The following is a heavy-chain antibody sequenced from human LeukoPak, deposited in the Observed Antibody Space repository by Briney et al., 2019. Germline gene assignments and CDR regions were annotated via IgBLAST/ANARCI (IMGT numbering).Heavy chain of an antibody. CDR3: ARDRVDTAMEGGYYYYYGMDV. J-gene: IGHJ6*02. D-gene: IGHD5-18*01. Sequence: PSETLSLTCTVSGGSISNYYWSWIRQPPGKGLEWIAYISHSGATKYDPSLKSRVTISVDTSKNQFSLMLSSVTAADTAVYYCARDRVDTAMEGGYYYYYGMDVWGQGTTVTVSS. CDR1: GGSISNYY. CDR2: ISHSGAT. V-gene: IGHV4-59*01.